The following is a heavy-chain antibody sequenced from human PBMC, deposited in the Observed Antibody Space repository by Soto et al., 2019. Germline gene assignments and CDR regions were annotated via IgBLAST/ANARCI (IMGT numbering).Heavy chain of an antibody. Sequence: PGWSLRLSCASSVFTFISYAMSWVRQPPGKGLEWVSAISGSGVSTYYADSVKGRFTISRDNSKNTLYLQMNSLRADDTAVYYCAKVYYYDSSGYYSALGSEYFQHWGQGTLVNVSS. CDR3: AKVYYYDSSGYYSALGSEYFQH. J-gene: IGHJ1*01. CDR2: ISGSGVST. D-gene: IGHD3-22*01. V-gene: IGHV3-23*01. CDR1: VFTFISYA.